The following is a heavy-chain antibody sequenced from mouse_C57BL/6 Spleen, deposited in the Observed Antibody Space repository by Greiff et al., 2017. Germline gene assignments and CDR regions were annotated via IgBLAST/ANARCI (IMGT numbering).Heavy chain of an antibody. CDR3: ARIYYGSSYVDYFDY. V-gene: IGHV1-81*01. CDR1: GYTFTSYG. D-gene: IGHD1-1*01. Sequence: QVQLKQSGAELARPGASVKLSCKASGYTFTSYGISWVKQRTGQGLEWIGEIYPRSGNTYYNEKFKGKATLTADKSSSTAYMELRSLTSEDSAVYFCARIYYGSSYVDYFDYWGQGTTLTVSS. CDR2: IYPRSGNT. J-gene: IGHJ2*01.